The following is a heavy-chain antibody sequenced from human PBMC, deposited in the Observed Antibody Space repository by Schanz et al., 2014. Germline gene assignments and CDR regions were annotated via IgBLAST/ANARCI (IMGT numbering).Heavy chain of an antibody. D-gene: IGHD2-15*01. V-gene: IGHV1-8*01. J-gene: IGHJ5*02. Sequence: VQLVQSGAEVKRPGASVRVSCKASGYTFTSYDFNWVRQAPGQGLEWMGWMNPDSGNTGYAQKFQGRVTMTRNTSISTSFMERSSLRSEDTADYCCARGQRCSGGSCCSWFDLWGQGTLVTVAS. CDR1: GYTFTSYD. CDR2: MNPDSGNT. CDR3: ARGQRCSGGSCCSWFDL.